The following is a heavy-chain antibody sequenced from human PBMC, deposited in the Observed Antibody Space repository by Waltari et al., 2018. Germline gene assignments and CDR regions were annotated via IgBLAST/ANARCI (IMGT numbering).Heavy chain of an antibody. D-gene: IGHD1-26*01. CDR1: GFTFSSYS. Sequence: EVQLVESGGGLVKPGGSLRLSCAASGFTFSSYSMNWVCQAPGRVLGWVSSITIIISYIYYADSVKGRFTISGVNANNSLYLQMNSLRAEDTAVYYCARDRWDGYIDYWGQGTLVTVSS. J-gene: IGHJ4*02. CDR2: ITIIISYI. V-gene: IGHV3-21*01. CDR3: ARDRWDGYIDY.